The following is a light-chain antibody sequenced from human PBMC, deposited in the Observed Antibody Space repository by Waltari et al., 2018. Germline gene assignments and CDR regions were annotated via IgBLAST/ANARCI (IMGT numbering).Light chain of an antibody. V-gene: IGLV2-14*01. J-gene: IGLJ2*01. CDR1: SNDVGGYNS. CDR3: SSQSSNDVVL. CDR2: DVS. Sequence: QSALTQPASVSGSPGQSVTSFCAGTSNDVGGYNSVAWYQEHPGQAPRVIIYDVSDRPSWVSDRFSGSKSGNTASLTISGLQAEDEADYYCSSQSSNDVVLFGGGTKLTVL.